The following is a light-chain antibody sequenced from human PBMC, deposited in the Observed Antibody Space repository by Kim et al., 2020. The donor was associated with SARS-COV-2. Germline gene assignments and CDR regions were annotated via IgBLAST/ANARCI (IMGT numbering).Light chain of an antibody. J-gene: IGLJ1*01. V-gene: IGLV3-25*03. CDR2: KDN. CDR3: QSADGSGTYV. Sequence: VPPGQTARLTCSADTLPEKQPYWYQQKSGQAPLLVIYKDNERPSGIPGRFSGSSSGTTVTLTISGVQAEDDADYYCQSADGSGTYVFGTGTRVTVL. CDR1: TLPEKQ.